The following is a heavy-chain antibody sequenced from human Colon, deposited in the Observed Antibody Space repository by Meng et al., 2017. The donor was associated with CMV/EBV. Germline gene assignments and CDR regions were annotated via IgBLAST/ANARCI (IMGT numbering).Heavy chain of an antibody. Sequence: QMQLVQSGAEVKKPGASVKVSCKASGYTFTDYYMHWVRQAPGQGLEWMGWIKPNSGGTNYAQKFQGRVTMTRDASVSTAYMELSGLTSDDTAVYFCVRSSGWSLFDYWGPGALVTVSS. CDR2: IKPNSGGT. D-gene: IGHD6-19*01. J-gene: IGHJ4*02. CDR3: VRSSGWSLFDY. CDR1: GYTFTDYY. V-gene: IGHV1-2*02.